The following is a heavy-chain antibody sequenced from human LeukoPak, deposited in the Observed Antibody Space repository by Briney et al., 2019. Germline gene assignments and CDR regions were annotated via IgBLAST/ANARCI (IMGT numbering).Heavy chain of an antibody. CDR1: GFIFSNYW. CDR3: ARVPNWNDVGLDY. D-gene: IGHD1-20*01. CDR2: IKQDGGEK. Sequence: PGGSLRLSCAASGFIFSNYWMSWVRQAPGKGLGLVANIKQDGGEKYYVDSVKGRFTISRDNAKNSLYLQMNSLRAEDTAVYYCARVPNWNDVGLDYWGQGTLVTVSS. J-gene: IGHJ4*02. V-gene: IGHV3-7*01.